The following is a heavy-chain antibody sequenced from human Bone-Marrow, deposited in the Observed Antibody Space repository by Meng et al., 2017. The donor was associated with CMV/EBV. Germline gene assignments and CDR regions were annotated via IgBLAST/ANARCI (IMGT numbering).Heavy chain of an antibody. J-gene: IGHJ6*02. CDR1: GGSFSGYY. V-gene: IGHV4-34*01. D-gene: IGHD1-20*01. CDR2: INHSGST. CDR3: ASQRGRYNWNYYYGMDV. Sequence: SETLSLTCAVYGGSFSGYYWSWIRQPPGKGLEWIGEINHSGSTNYNPSLKSRVTISVDTSKNQFSLKLSSVTAADTAVYYCASQRGRYNWNYYYGMDVWGQGTTATVSS.